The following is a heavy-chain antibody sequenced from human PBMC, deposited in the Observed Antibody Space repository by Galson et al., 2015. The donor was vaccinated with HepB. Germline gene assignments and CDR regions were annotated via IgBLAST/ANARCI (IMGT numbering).Heavy chain of an antibody. J-gene: IGHJ3*02. CDR2: INQDGSDK. Sequence: SLRLSCAASGFIFTNHWMSWVRQAPGKGLEWVANINQDGSDKYSVDSVKGRFAISRDNTKKSLYLQMSSLRAEDTAVYYCARERSYFRDSFDIWGQGTMVTVPS. CDR1: GFIFTNHW. D-gene: IGHD1-26*01. V-gene: IGHV3-7*03. CDR3: ARERSYFRDSFDI.